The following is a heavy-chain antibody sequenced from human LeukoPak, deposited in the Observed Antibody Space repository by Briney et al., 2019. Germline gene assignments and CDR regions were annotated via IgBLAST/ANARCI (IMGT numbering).Heavy chain of an antibody. V-gene: IGHV3-23*01. J-gene: IGHJ5*01. CDR3: ARGSHGEHDS. CDR1: GFSFNIYA. CDR2: IDRSGGST. Sequence: GDSLRLSCAASGFSFNIYAMSWVRQAPGKGLEWVAAIDRSGGSTFYADSVKGRFTISKDNSKNTLYLRINSLRVDDTAIYYCARGSHGEHDSWGQGTLVTVSS. D-gene: IGHD4-17*01.